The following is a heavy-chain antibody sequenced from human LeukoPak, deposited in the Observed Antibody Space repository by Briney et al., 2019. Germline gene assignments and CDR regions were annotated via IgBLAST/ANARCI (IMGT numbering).Heavy chain of an antibody. D-gene: IGHD5-18*01. J-gene: IGHJ5*02. Sequence: GGSLRLSCAASGFTFSDYYMSWIRQAPGKGLGWVSYISSSGSTIYYADSVKGRFTISRDNAKNSLYLQMNSLRAEDTAVYYCLVDTAMVTGNWFDPWGRGTLVTVSS. CDR3: LVDTAMVTGNWFDP. CDR1: GFTFSDYY. CDR2: ISSSGSTI. V-gene: IGHV3-11*01.